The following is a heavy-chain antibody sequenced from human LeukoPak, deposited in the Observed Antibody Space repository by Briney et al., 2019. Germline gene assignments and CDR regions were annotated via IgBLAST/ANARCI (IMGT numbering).Heavy chain of an antibody. J-gene: IGHJ6*02. Sequence: SETLSLTCTVSGGSISSYYWSWIRQPPGEGLEWIGYIYYSGSTNYNPSLKSRVTISVDTSKDQFSLKLSSVTAADTAVYYCARLHITGTTRYYYGMDVWGQGTTVTVSS. V-gene: IGHV4-59*08. CDR1: GGSISSYY. CDR2: IYYSGST. CDR3: ARLHITGTTRYYYGMDV. D-gene: IGHD1-7*01.